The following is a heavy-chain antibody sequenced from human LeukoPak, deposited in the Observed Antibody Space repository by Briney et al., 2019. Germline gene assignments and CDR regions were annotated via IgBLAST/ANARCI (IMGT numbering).Heavy chain of an antibody. CDR3: ARDKGYYYDNN. CDR1: GYTFTSYD. V-gene: IGHV1-8*01. D-gene: IGHD3-22*01. CDR2: MNPNSGNT. J-gene: IGHJ4*02. Sequence: ASVKVSCKASGYTFTSYDINWVRQATGQGLEWMGWMNPNSGNTGYAQKFQGRVTMTRDTSISTAYMELSRLRSDDTAVYYCARDKGYYYDNNWGQGTLVTVSS.